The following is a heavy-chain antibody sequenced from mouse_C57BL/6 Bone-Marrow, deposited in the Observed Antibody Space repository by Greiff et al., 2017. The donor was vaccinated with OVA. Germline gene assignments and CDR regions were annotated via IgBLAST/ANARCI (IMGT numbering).Heavy chain of an antibody. J-gene: IGHJ3*01. CDR1: GYAFSSSW. Sequence: QVQLQQSGPELVKPGASVKISCKASGYAFSSSWMNWVKQRPGKGLEWIGRIYPGDGDTNYNGKFKGKATLTADKSSSTAYMQLSSLTSEDSAVYFCALIYYDYSSWFAYWGQGTLVTVSA. V-gene: IGHV1-82*01. D-gene: IGHD2-4*01. CDR2: IYPGDGDT. CDR3: ALIYYDYSSWFAY.